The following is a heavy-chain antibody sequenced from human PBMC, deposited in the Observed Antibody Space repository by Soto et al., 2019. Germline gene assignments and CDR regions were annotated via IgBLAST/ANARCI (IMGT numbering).Heavy chain of an antibody. CDR2: IYYSGST. D-gene: IGHD3-10*01. CDR1: GGSISSSSYY. Sequence: SETLSLTCTVSGGSISSSSYYWGWIRQPPGKGLEWIGSIYYSGSTYYNPSLKSRVTISVDTSKNQFSLKLSSVTAADTAVYYCARHRITSSGSPSRYMDVWGKGTTVTVSS. V-gene: IGHV4-39*01. CDR3: ARHRITSSGSPSRYMDV. J-gene: IGHJ6*03.